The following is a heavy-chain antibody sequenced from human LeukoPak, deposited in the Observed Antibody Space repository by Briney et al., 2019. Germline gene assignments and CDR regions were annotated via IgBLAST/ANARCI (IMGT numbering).Heavy chain of an antibody. Sequence: GGSLRLSCAPSGLPLSRYSINWVRQAPGKGLECVPSISSSSSYIYYADSVKGRFTISRDNAKNSLYLQMNSLRAEDTAVYYCARDLGRWIQSAGAFDIWGQGTMVTVSS. CDR2: ISSSSSYI. CDR3: ARDLGRWIQSAGAFDI. J-gene: IGHJ3*02. CDR1: GLPLSRYS. V-gene: IGHV3-21*01. D-gene: IGHD5-24*01.